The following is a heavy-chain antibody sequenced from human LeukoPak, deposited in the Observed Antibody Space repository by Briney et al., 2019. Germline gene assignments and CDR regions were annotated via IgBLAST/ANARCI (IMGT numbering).Heavy chain of an antibody. CDR3: AKDRETTASGTFDY. CDR2: ISDDGRNK. CDR1: GFIFNNYG. V-gene: IGHV3-30*18. Sequence: GGSLRLSCAASGFIFNNYGRHYVRQAPGKGLEWVAFISDDGRNKNYEDSVKGRFTISRDNSNNTLYLQMNSLRAEDTGVYYCAKDRETTASGTFDYWGQGTLVTVSS. J-gene: IGHJ4*02. D-gene: IGHD6-13*01.